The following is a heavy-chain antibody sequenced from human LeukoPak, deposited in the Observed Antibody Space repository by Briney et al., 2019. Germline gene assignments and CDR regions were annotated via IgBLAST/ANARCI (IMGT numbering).Heavy chain of an antibody. Sequence: GGSLRLSCAASGFTFGDYGMSWVRQGPGKGLEWVSGINWNGDSTGYADSVKGRFTTSRDNAKNTLYLQMNSLRAEDTALYYCARPGYSTDWGRFDPWGQGTLVTVSS. J-gene: IGHJ5*02. V-gene: IGHV3-20*04. CDR1: GFTFGDYG. CDR2: INWNGDST. CDR3: ARPGYSTDWGRFDP. D-gene: IGHD6-19*01.